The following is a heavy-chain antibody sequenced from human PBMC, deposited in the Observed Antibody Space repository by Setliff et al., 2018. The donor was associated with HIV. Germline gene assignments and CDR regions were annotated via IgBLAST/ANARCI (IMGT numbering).Heavy chain of an antibody. Sequence: SETLSLTCAVSGYSISSGYYWGWIRQPPGKGLEWIGSMYYSGSTYYNPSFKSRVTISADTSKNQVSLKLKSVNAADTAVDYCARHRGARSGLYAVAQYFKYWGQGTLVTVSS. V-gene: IGHV4-38-2*01. D-gene: IGHD6-19*01. CDR2: MYYSGST. J-gene: IGHJ1*01. CDR3: ARHRGARSGLYAVAQYFKY. CDR1: GYSISSGYY.